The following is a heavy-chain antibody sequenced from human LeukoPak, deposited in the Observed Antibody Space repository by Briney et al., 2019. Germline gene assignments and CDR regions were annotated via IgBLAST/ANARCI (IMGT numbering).Heavy chain of an antibody. Sequence: GRSLRLSCAASGFTFSSYAMHWVRQAPGKGLEWVAVISYDGSNKYYADSVKGRFTISRDNSKNTLYLQMNSLRAEDTAVYYCAKVVSYGWDYWGQGTLVTVSS. CDR3: AKVVSYGWDY. J-gene: IGHJ4*02. CDR1: GFTFSSYA. CDR2: ISYDGSNK. V-gene: IGHV3-30*18. D-gene: IGHD4-17*01.